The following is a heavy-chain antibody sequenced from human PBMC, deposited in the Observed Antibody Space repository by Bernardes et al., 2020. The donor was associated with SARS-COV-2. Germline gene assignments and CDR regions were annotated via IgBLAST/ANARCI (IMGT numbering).Heavy chain of an antibody. CDR2: IKQDGTEK. CDR1: RFTFSNYW. CDR3: ARDRAVNWFDP. J-gene: IGHJ5*02. V-gene: IGHV3-7*01. Sequence: GGSLRLSCAASRFTFSNYWMSWVRKAPGKGLEWVANIKQDGTEKYYVDSVKGRFTISRDNAKNSLYLQMNSLRAEDTAVYFCARDRAVNWFDPWGQGTLVTVSS. D-gene: IGHD3-10*01.